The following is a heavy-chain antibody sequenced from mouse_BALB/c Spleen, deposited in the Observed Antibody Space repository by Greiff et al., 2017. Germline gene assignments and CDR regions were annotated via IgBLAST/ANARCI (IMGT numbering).Heavy chain of an antibody. D-gene: IGHD1-1*01. CDR3: ARRGSSLFAY. V-gene: IGHV5-12-2*01. CDR2: ISNGGGST. Sequence: EVMLVESGGGLVQPGGSLKLSCAASGFTFSSYTMSWVRQTPEKRLEWVAYISNGGGSTYYPDTVKGRFTISRDNAKNTLYLQMSSLKSEDTAMYYCARRGSSLFAYWGQGTLVTVSA. CDR1: GFTFSSYT. J-gene: IGHJ3*01.